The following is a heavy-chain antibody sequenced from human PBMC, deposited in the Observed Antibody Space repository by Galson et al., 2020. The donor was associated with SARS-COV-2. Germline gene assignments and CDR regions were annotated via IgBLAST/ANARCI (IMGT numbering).Heavy chain of an antibody. CDR2: VSYDGSNT. J-gene: IGHJ4*02. CDR3: AKDGEGCSAGCQASCVF. V-gene: IGHV3-30*18. D-gene: IGHD2-2*01. CDR1: GFSFSSYG. Sequence: GGSLRLSCAASGFSFSSYGMHWVRQAPGKGLEWVAVVSYDGSNTYYADSVKGRFTVSRDNSKNTLYLQVHSLRAEDTAVYYCAKDGEGCSAGCQASCVFWGQGTLGTVCS.